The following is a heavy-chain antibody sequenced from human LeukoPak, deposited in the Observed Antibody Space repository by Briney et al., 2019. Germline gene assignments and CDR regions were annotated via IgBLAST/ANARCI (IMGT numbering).Heavy chain of an antibody. CDR1: GFTFSSCA. CDR2: ISDGSGST. D-gene: IGHD5-18*01. CDR3: AKDFYPSGYTYGFLDY. J-gene: IGHJ4*02. V-gene: IGHV3-23*01. Sequence: GGSLRLSCAASGFTFSSCAMSWVRQAPGKGREWVSAISDGSGSTYYADSVKGRFTISRDNSKNTLYLQMNSLRAEDAAIFYCAKDFYPSGYTYGFLDYWGQGTLVTVSS.